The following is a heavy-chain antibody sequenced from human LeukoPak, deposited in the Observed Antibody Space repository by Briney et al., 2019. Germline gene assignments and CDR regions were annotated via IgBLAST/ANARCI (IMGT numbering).Heavy chain of an antibody. Sequence: ESGPTLVKPTQTLRLTRTFSGYSLTTSGVGVGWVRERPGQALGCRALIYWDADKRYSPSLKSRLNITQAAAQNQVVVTMTTVDPVHTATYYCAHVFSSNWAPASCDYRGEGTLVTDSS. CDR2: IYWDADK. J-gene: IGHJ4*02. V-gene: IGHV2-5*02. CDR3: AHVFSSNWAPASCDY. CDR1: GYSLTTSGVG. D-gene: IGHD6-13*01.